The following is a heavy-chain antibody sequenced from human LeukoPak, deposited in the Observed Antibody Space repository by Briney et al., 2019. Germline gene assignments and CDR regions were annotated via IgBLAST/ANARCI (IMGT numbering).Heavy chain of an antibody. D-gene: IGHD3-10*01. J-gene: IGHJ4*02. CDR1: GFTFSSYG. CDR2: ISYDGSDK. V-gene: IGHV3-30*18. CDR3: AKDRGLWFGGLYRHPDY. Sequence: PGRSLRLSCAASGFTFSSYGMHWVRQAPGKGPEWVAVISYDGSDKYYADSVKGRFTISRDNSRNTLYLQMNSLRAEDTAVYYCAKDRGLWFGGLYRHPDYWGQGTLVTVSS.